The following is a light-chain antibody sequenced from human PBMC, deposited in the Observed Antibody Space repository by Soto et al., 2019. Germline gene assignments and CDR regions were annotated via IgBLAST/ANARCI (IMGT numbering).Light chain of an antibody. CDR3: HQYNDWPPRT. J-gene: IGKJ1*01. CDR2: GAS. Sequence: EIVMTQSPATLSVSPGERATLSCRASQSVNSNLAWYQQKPGQAPRLLIYGASTRVTAIPARLSGSGSGTQFAPTIIRLQSGDFAVYYCHQYNDWPPRTFGQGTKVEIQ. V-gene: IGKV3-15*01. CDR1: QSVNSN.